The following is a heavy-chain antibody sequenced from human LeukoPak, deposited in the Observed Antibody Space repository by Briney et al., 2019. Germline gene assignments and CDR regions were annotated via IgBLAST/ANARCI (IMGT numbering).Heavy chain of an antibody. CDR3: ARARGSGSYYGHDYYYYYYMDV. J-gene: IGHJ6*03. CDR2: INPSGGST. D-gene: IGHD3-10*01. Sequence: ASVKVSCKASGYTFTTDYIHWVRQAPGQGLEWMGIINPSGGSTTYAQKFQGRVIMTGDTSTSTVYMELRSLRSEDTAVYHCARARGSGSYYGHDYYYYYYMDVWGQGTTVTVSS. V-gene: IGHV1-46*01. CDR1: GYTFTTDY.